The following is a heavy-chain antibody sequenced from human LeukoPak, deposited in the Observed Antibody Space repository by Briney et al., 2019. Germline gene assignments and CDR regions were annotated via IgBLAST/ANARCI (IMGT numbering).Heavy chain of an antibody. J-gene: IGHJ3*01. CDR3: ARGGAAVWGTFDV. V-gene: IGHV3-23*01. CDR1: GFTFNKHA. D-gene: IGHD3-16*01. CDR2: TIDSGAST. Sequence: QPGGSLRLSCAASGFTFNKHAMSWVPQTPGKGLEWVSTTIDSGASTYYADSVKGRFTISRDNSKDTLFVQMNTLRAEDTALYFCARGGAAVWGTFDVWGQGKMVTVSS.